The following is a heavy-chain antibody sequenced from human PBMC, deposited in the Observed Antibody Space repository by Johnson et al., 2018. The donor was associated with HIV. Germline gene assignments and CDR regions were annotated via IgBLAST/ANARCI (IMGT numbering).Heavy chain of an antibody. CDR3: AKDFVTHGAFDI. D-gene: IGHD2-21*01. V-gene: IGHV3-66*02. CDR1: GFPFSNAW. J-gene: IGHJ3*02. Sequence: VQLVESGGGLVKPGGSLRLSCRASGFPFSNAWMSWVRQAPGKGLEWVSVIYSGGSTYYADSVKGRFTISRDNSKNTLYLQMNSLRAEDTAVYYCAKDFVTHGAFDIWGQGTMVTVSS. CDR2: IYSGGST.